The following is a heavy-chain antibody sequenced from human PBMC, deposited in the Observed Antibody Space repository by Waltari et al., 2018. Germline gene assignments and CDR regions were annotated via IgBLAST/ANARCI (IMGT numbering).Heavy chain of an antibody. Sequence: QVQLVESGGGVVQPGGSLRLSCAASGFTFSSYAMHCVRQAPGQGLEWVAFIRYDGSNKYYADSVKGRFTISRDNSKNTLYLQMNSLRAEDTAVYYCAKDGKSPIAVAGNNAFDIWGQGTMVTVSS. CDR3: AKDGKSPIAVAGNNAFDI. CDR2: IRYDGSNK. CDR1: GFTFSSYA. J-gene: IGHJ3*02. D-gene: IGHD6-19*01. V-gene: IGHV3-30*02.